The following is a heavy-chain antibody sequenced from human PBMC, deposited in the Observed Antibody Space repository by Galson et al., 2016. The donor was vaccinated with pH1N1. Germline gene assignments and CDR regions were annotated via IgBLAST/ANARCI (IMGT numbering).Heavy chain of an antibody. V-gene: IGHV3-48*03. Sequence: SLRLSCAVAGFTFSTYEMNWVRQAPGKGLEWISYISSSGSTIYYAESVKGRFTLSRDNAKNSLYLQMDSLRAEDTAVYYCARGFPFGFTHGSWYFDWWGQGTLVTVSS. J-gene: IGHJ4*02. CDR1: GFTFSTYE. CDR3: ARGFPFGFTHGSWYFDW. D-gene: IGHD5-18*01. CDR2: ISSSGSTI.